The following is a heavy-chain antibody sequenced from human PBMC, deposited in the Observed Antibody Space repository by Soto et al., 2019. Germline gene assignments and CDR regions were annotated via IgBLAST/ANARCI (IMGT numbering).Heavy chain of an antibody. Sequence: QVQLVQSGAEVKKPGASVKVSCKASGYTFSNSYMHWVRQAPGQGLEWMGLINPSGGGTRYSQKFKGRVSMTRDTSTSTVYMELSSLRSEDTAVYYCARGGSGYSNWFDPWGQGTLVTVSS. CDR1: GYTFSNSY. CDR3: ARGGSGYSNWFDP. V-gene: IGHV1-46*03. CDR2: INPSGGGT. D-gene: IGHD3-22*01. J-gene: IGHJ5*02.